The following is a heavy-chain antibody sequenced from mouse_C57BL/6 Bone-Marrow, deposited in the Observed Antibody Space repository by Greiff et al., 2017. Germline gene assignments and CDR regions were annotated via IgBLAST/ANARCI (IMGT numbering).Heavy chain of an antibody. CDR1: GYTFTDYY. V-gene: IGHV1-26*01. J-gene: IGHJ4*01. Sequence: EVQLQQSGPELVKPGASVKISCKASGYTFTDYYMNWVKQSHGKSLEWIGDINPNNGGTSYNQKFKGKATLTVDKSSSTAYMELRSLTSEDSAVYYCARFCIYYAMDYWGQGTSVTVSS. CDR2: INPNNGGT. CDR3: ARFCIYYAMDY.